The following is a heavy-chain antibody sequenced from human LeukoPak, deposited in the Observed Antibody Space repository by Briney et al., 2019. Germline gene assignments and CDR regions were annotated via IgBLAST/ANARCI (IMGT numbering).Heavy chain of an antibody. D-gene: IGHD1-26*01. CDR2: IKSDGSFT. V-gene: IGHV3-74*01. J-gene: IGHJ4*02. Sequence: GGSLRLSCAASGFTFSGYWMHWVRQAPGKGLVLVSCIKSDGSFTSIADSAKGRFTISRDNAKNTVYLQMNSLRAEDTAVYYCVRDNRSYNFDYWGQGTLVTVSS. CDR3: VRDNRSYNFDY. CDR1: GFTFSGYW.